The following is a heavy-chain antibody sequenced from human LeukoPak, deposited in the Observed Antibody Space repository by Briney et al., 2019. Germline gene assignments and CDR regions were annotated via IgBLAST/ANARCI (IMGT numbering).Heavy chain of an antibody. CDR3: ARQTIYSSTPFDY. Sequence: SETLSLTCAVYGGSFSGYYWSWIRQPPGKGLEWIGEINHSGSTNYNPSLKSRATISVDTSKNQCSLKLSSVTAAYTAVYYGARQTIYSSTPFDYWGQGTLVTVSS. D-gene: IGHD6-13*01. CDR1: GGSFSGYY. V-gene: IGHV4-34*01. J-gene: IGHJ4*02. CDR2: INHSGST.